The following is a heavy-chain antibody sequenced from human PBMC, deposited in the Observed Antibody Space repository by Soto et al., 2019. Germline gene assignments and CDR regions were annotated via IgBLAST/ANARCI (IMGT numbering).Heavy chain of an antibody. J-gene: IGHJ4*02. D-gene: IGHD2-2*01. V-gene: IGHV3-74*01. CDR2: INSDGSST. Sequence: GGSLRLSCAASGFTFSSYWMHWVRQAPGKGLVWVSRINSDGSSTSYADSVKGRFTISRDNAKNTLYLQMNSLRAEDTAVYYCSSPTRYVGLDYWGQETLVTVSS. CDR1: GFTFSSYW. CDR3: SSPTRYVGLDY.